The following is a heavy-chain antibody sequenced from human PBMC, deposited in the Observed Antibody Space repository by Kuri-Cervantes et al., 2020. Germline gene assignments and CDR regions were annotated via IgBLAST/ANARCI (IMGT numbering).Heavy chain of an antibody. CDR2: ISGSGGST. J-gene: IGHJ4*02. CDR1: GFTFSSYA. Sequence: GESLKISCAASGFTFSSYAMSWVCQAPGKGLEWVSAISGSGGSTYYADSVKGRFTISRDNSKNTLYLQMNSLRADDTAVYYCARRSGGSPNDYWGQGTLVTVSS. V-gene: IGHV3-23*01. D-gene: IGHD2-15*01. CDR3: ARRSGGSPNDY.